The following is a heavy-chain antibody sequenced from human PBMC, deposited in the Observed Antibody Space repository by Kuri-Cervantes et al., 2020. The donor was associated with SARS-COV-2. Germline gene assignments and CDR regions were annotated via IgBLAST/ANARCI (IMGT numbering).Heavy chain of an antibody. CDR3: ARESLSGDFWSGYYWNHWFDP. D-gene: IGHD3-3*01. V-gene: IGHV4-59*11. CDR2: IYYSGST. CDR1: GGSISSHY. J-gene: IGHJ5*02. Sequence: SETLSLTCTVSGGSISSHYWSWIRQPPGKGLEWIGYIYYSGSTNYNPSLKSRVTISVDTSKNQFSLKLSSVTAADTAVYYCARESLSGDFWSGYYWNHWFDPWGQGTLVTVSS.